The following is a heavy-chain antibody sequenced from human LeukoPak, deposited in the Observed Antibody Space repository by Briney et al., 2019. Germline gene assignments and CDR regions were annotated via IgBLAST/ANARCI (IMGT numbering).Heavy chain of an antibody. J-gene: IGHJ4*02. V-gene: IGHV3-48*01. CDR2: ISSSTSTI. CDR3: ARDYYGDYYFDY. D-gene: IGHD4-17*01. Sequence: GGSLRLSCAASGFTFSSYTMNWVRQAPGQRLEWGSSISSSTSTIHYADSVKGRFTIFRDNAKNSLYLQMNSLRAEDTAVYFCARDYYGDYYFDYWGQGTLVTVSS. CDR1: GFTFSSYT.